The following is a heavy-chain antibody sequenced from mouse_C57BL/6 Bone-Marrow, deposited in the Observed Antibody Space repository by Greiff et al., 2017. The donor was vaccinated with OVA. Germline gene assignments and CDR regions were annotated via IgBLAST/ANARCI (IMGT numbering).Heavy chain of an antibody. Sequence: QVQLQQPGAELVRPGPSVKLSCKASGYTFTSYWMHWVKLRPGQGLEWIGVIDPSDSYTNYNQKFKGKATLTVDTSSSTAYMQLSSLTSEDSAVYYCARNVYWGQGTLVTVSA. V-gene: IGHV1-59*01. J-gene: IGHJ3*01. CDR1: GYTFTSYW. CDR3: ARNVY. CDR2: IDPSDSYT.